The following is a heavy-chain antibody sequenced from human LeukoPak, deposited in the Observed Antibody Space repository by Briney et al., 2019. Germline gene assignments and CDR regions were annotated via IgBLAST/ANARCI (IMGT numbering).Heavy chain of an antibody. J-gene: IGHJ4*02. CDR2: INHSGST. CDR1: GGSISSGGYY. D-gene: IGHD3-10*01. CDR3: ARFSYHLPGRYYFDY. Sequence: SETLSLTCTVSGGSISSGGYYWSWIRQPPGKGLEWIGEINHSGSTNYNPSLKSRVTISVDTSKNQFSLKLSSVTAADTAVYYCARFSYHLPGRYYFDYWGQGTLVTVSS. V-gene: IGHV4-39*07.